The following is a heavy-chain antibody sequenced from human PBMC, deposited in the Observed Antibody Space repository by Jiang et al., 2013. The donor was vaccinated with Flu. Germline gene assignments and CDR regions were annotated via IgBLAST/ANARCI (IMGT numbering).Heavy chain of an antibody. Sequence: YWIGWVRQMPGKGLEWMGIIFPGDSDTRYSPSFHGQVTISVDKSISTAYLQWSSLKASDTAMYYCATRRHCGGDCYAYHFDFWGQGTLVTVSS. J-gene: IGHJ4*02. CDR2: IFPGDSDT. V-gene: IGHV5-51*01. CDR1: YW. CDR3: ATRRHCGGDCYAYHFDF. D-gene: IGHD2-21*02.